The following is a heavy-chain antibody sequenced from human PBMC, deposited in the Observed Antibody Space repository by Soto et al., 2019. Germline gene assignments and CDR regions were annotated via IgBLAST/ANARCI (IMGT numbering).Heavy chain of an antibody. CDR2: TYYRSKWYN. Sequence: SQTLSLTCAISGDSVSSNSAAWNWIRQSPSRGLEWLGRTYYRSKWYNDYAVSVKSRITINPDTSKNQFSLQLNSVTPEDTAVYYCARGWAYSSSSSMSPHYGMDVWGQGTTVTVSS. CDR1: GDSVSSNSAA. CDR3: ARGWAYSSSSSMSPHYGMDV. V-gene: IGHV6-1*01. D-gene: IGHD6-6*01. J-gene: IGHJ6*02.